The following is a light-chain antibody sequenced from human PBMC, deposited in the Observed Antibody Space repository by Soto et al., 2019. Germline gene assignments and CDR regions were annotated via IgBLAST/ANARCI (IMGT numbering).Light chain of an antibody. Sequence: DIQMTQSPSTLSASVGDRVTITCRASQIISNWLAWYQQKPGKAPKLLIYGASSLESGVPSRFSGSGSGTEFSLTISSLQTDDFAIYYCQQYNSYFWTFGQGTKVEI. J-gene: IGKJ1*01. V-gene: IGKV1-5*01. CDR2: GAS. CDR3: QQYNSYFWT. CDR1: QIISNW.